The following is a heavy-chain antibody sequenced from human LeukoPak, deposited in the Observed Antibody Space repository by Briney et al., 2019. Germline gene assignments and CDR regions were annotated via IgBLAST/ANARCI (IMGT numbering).Heavy chain of an antibody. V-gene: IGHV3-23*01. CDR1: GFTFSTYA. D-gene: IGHD2-15*01. J-gene: IGHJ4*02. CDR3: AKKRYSDVVVVAAPYFDY. Sequence: GGSLRLSCAASGFTFSTYAMSWVGQAPGKGLDWVAVISGSGSSTYYADSVKGRLTISRDNSKNTLYLQMNSLRAEDTAVYYCAKKRYSDVVVVAAPYFDYWGQGTLVTVSS. CDR2: ISGSGSST.